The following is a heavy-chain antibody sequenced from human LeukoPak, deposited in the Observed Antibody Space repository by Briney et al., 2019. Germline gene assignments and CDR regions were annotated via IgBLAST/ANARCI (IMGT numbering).Heavy chain of an antibody. Sequence: GGSLRLSCAASGFTFSSYAMSWVRQAPGKGLERVSAISGSGGSTYYADSVEGRFTISRDNSKNTLYLQMNSLRAEDTAVYYCAKDSDYYYDSSGYSSTFDYWGLGTLVTVSS. CDR2: ISGSGGST. D-gene: IGHD3-22*01. J-gene: IGHJ4*02. CDR3: AKDSDYYYDSSGYSSTFDY. V-gene: IGHV3-23*01. CDR1: GFTFSSYA.